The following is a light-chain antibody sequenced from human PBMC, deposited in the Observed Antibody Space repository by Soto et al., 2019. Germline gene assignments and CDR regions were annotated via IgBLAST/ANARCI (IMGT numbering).Light chain of an antibody. CDR1: QSVSSY. V-gene: IGKV3-11*01. J-gene: IGKJ3*01. CDR2: AAS. Sequence: EIVLTQSPATLSLSPGERATLSCRASQSVSSYLAWYQQKPGQAPRLLIYAASNRATGIPARFSGSRSGTDFSLTISSLEPEDFAVYYCQQRSNWPLLFTFGPGTKVDIK. CDR3: QQRSNWPLLFT.